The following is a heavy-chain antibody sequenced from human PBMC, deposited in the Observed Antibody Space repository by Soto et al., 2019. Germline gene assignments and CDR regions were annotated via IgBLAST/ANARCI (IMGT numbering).Heavy chain of an antibody. CDR2: IYSGSTT. CDR1: GLSVTGNY. CDR3: ARGYWVEGYGAGTYFDY. Sequence: EVLLVQSGGGLDQPGGSLRLSCAPSGLSVTGNYMAWVRQAPGKGLEWVSVIYSGSTTHHADSVKGRFTISRDSSRNTLYLQMSSLRVEDTALYYCARGYWVEGYGAGTYFDYWGQGTLVTVSS. J-gene: IGHJ4*02. V-gene: IGHV3-66*01. D-gene: IGHD2-15*01.